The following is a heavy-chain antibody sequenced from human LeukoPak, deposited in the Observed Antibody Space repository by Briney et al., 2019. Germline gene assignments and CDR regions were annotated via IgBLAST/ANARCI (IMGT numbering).Heavy chain of an antibody. J-gene: IGHJ6*02. D-gene: IGHD4-23*01. CDR1: GGTFSSYA. CDR2: IIPIFGTA. Sequence: GASVKVSCKASGGTFSSYAISWVRQAPGQGLEWMGGIIPIFGTATYAQKFQGRVTITADESTSTAYMELSSLRSEDTAVYYCARDNGRSPYGGNSDYYYGMDVWGQGTTVTVSS. CDR3: ARDNGRSPYGGNSDYYYGMDV. V-gene: IGHV1-69*01.